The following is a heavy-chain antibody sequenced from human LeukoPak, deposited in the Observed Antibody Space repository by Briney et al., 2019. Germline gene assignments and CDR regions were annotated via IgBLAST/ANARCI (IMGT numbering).Heavy chain of an antibody. Sequence: SETLSLTCTVSGGSISSGSYYWSWIRQPAGKGLEWIGRIYTSGSTNYNPSLKSRVTISVDTSKNQFSLKLSSVTAADTAVYYCARLNYYGSGSYYNRPYYMDVWGKGTTVTVSS. V-gene: IGHV4-61*02. D-gene: IGHD3-10*01. CDR3: ARLNYYGSGSYYNRPYYMDV. CDR1: GGSISSGSYY. J-gene: IGHJ6*03. CDR2: IYTSGST.